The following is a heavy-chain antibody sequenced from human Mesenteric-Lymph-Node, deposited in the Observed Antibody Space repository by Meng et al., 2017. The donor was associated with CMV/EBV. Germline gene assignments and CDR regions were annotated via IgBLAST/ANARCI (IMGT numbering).Heavy chain of an antibody. Sequence: SVKVSCKASGGTFSSYAISWVRQAPGQGLEWMGGIIPILAIANYAQKFQGRVTITADKSTSTAYMELSSLRSEDTAVYYCATKSFGSSPFDYWGQGTLVTVSS. CDR1: GGTFSSYA. V-gene: IGHV1-69*10. CDR2: IIPILAIA. D-gene: IGHD3-3*01. J-gene: IGHJ4*02. CDR3: ATKSFGSSPFDY.